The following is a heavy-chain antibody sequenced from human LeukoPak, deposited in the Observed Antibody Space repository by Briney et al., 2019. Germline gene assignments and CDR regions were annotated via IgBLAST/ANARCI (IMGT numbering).Heavy chain of an antibody. CDR1: GGTFISYA. Sequence: SVKVSCKASGGTFISYAISWVRQAPGQGLEWMGRIIPILGIANYAQRFQGRVTITADKSTSTAYMELSSLRSEDTAVYYCARMYSSSWKRVDYWGQGTLVTVSS. D-gene: IGHD6-13*01. CDR2: IIPILGIA. V-gene: IGHV1-69*04. CDR3: ARMYSSSWKRVDY. J-gene: IGHJ4*02.